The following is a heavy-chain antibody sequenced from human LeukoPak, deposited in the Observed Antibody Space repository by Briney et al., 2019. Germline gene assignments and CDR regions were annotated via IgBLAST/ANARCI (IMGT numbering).Heavy chain of an antibody. V-gene: IGHV1-18*01. D-gene: IGHD3-22*01. Sequence: VASVKVSCKASGGTFSSYAISWVRQAPGQGLEWMGWISAYNGNTNYAQKLQGRVTMTTDTSTSTAYMELRSLRSDDTAVYYCARVLTPYYDSSGYFSLGYYYYYMDVWGKGTTVTVSS. J-gene: IGHJ6*03. CDR3: ARVLTPYYDSSGYFSLGYYYYYMDV. CDR1: GGTFSSYA. CDR2: ISAYNGNT.